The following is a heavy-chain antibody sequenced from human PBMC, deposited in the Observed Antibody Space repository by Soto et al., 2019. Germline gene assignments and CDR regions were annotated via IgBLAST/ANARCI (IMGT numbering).Heavy chain of an antibody. CDR2: IYPGDSDT. J-gene: IGHJ6*02. D-gene: IGHD3-9*01. V-gene: IGHV5-51*01. Sequence: PGESLKISCKGSGYSFTSYWIGWVRQMPGKGLEWMGIIYPGDSDTRYSPSFQGQVTISADKSISTAYLQWSSLKASDTAMYYCARSPGDYDILTGYDYYYGMDVWGQGTTVTVSS. CDR3: ARSPGDYDILTGYDYYYGMDV. CDR1: GYSFTSYW.